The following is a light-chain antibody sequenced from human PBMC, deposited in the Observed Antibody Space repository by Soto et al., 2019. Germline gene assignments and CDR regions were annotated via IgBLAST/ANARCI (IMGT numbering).Light chain of an antibody. CDR1: QSISNY. V-gene: IGKV1-39*01. CDR2: AAS. CDR3: LQSYRTPVFT. J-gene: IGKJ3*01. Sequence: DIQMTQSPSSLSASVGDRVTITCRASQSISNYLNWFQQTPGKAPKLLIYAASSLQSGVPSRFSGSGSGTHFTLTISSLQPEDFATYYCLQSYRTPVFTFGPGNKVDI.